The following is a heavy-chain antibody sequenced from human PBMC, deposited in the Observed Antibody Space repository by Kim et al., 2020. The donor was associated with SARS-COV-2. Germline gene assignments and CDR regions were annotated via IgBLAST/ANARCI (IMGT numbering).Heavy chain of an antibody. CDR3: ARVQILLAAASALAY. CDR1: GFTFRSYG. D-gene: IGHD6-13*01. Sequence: GGSLRLSCAASGFTFRSYGMHWVRQAPGKGLEWVAVIWNDGSDKYYADSVKGRFTISRDNSKNTLYLQMNSLRAEDTAVYYCARVQILLAAASALAYWGQGTLVTVSS. J-gene: IGHJ4*02. V-gene: IGHV3-33*08. CDR2: IWNDGSDK.